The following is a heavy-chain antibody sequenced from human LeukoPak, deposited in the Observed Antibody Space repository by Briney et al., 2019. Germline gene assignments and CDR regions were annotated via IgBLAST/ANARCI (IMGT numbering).Heavy chain of an antibody. D-gene: IGHD4-23*01. J-gene: IGHJ4*02. CDR2: IGYEGVHK. CDR1: GFTFNNFG. CDR3: AKDLHGGYSSDY. Sequence: GGSLRLSCAASGFTFNNFGMHLVRQAPGKGLEWVSFIGYEGVHKYYADSVKGRFTISKDNSKATLYLQMNSLRPEDTAVYYCAKDLHGGYSSDYWGQGTPVTVFS. V-gene: IGHV3-30*02.